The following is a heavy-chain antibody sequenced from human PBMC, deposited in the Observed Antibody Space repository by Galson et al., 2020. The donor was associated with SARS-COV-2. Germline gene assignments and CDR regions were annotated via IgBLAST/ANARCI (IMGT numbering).Heavy chain of an antibody. CDR1: GFLFYNYG. D-gene: IGHD6-13*01. CDR3: AKELGEHGTPVFDY. Sequence: TGGSLRLSCAASGFLFYNYGMSWVRQTPGKGLEWVSGISGGGSTYYADSVKGRFTISRDNSKNTLYLQMNSLRAEDTAVYYCAKELGEHGTPVFDYWGQGTLVTVSA. CDR2: ISGGGST. V-gene: IGHV3-23*01. J-gene: IGHJ4*02.